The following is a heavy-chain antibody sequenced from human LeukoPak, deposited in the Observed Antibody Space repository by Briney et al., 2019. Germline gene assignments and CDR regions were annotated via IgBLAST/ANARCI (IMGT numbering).Heavy chain of an antibody. CDR3: ARVRAYYYDSSGYYLDY. Sequence: SETLSLTCTVSGGSISSYYWSWIRQPPGEGLEWIGYIYYSGSTNYNPSLKSRVTISVDTSKNQFSLKLSSVTAADTAVYYCARVRAYYYDSSGYYLDYWGQGTLVTVSS. CDR2: IYYSGST. J-gene: IGHJ4*02. D-gene: IGHD3-22*01. CDR1: GGSISSYY. V-gene: IGHV4-59*01.